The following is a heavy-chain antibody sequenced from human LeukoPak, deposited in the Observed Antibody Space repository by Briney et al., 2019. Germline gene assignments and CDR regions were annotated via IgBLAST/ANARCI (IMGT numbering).Heavy chain of an antibody. J-gene: IGHJ3*02. CDR3: ARDKGYDFWSGYYSGYAFDI. D-gene: IGHD3-3*01. Sequence: GGSLRLSCAASGFTFDDYGMSLVRQAPGKGLEWVSGINWNGGSTGYADSVKGRFTISRDNAKNSLYLQMNSLRAEDTALYYCARDKGYDFWSGYYSGYAFDIWGQGTMVTVSS. V-gene: IGHV3-20*04. CDR2: INWNGGST. CDR1: GFTFDDYG.